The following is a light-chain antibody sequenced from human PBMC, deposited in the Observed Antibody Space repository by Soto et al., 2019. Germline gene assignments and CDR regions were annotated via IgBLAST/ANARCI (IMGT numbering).Light chain of an antibody. CDR2: GAS. J-gene: IGKJ4*01. V-gene: IGKV3-15*01. Sequence: EIVLTQSPATLSVSPGERATLSCRASQSVSSNLAWYQQKPGQAPRLLMFGASTRVTNIPARFSGSGSGTEFTLTISSLQSEDFAVYYCQQYFNWPPLTFGGGTKVDIK. CDR3: QQYFNWPPLT. CDR1: QSVSSN.